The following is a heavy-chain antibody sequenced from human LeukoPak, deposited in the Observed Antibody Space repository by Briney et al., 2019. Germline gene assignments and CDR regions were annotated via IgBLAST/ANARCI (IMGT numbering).Heavy chain of an antibody. Sequence: PGGSLRISCAASGFTFSDYYMSWIRQAPGKGLEWVSDISSSGRTIYYADSVKGRFTISRDNAKNSLYLQMNSLRAEDTAVYYCARQREMTTIFSALGYWGQGTLVTVSS. CDR1: GFTFSDYY. CDR3: ARQREMTTIFSALGY. V-gene: IGHV3-11*01. J-gene: IGHJ4*02. D-gene: IGHD5-24*01. CDR2: ISSSGRTI.